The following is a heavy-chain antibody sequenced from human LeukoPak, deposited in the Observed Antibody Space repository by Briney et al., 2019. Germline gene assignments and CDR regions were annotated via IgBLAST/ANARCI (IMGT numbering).Heavy chain of an antibody. CDR3: ARKRGYCSSTSCYKPGIAAAGTRGRWFDP. CDR1: GGSFSGYY. V-gene: IGHV4-34*01. D-gene: IGHD2-2*02. CDR2: INHSGST. Sequence: PSETLSLTCAVYGGSFSGYYWSWIRQPPGKGLEWIGEINHSGSTNYNPSFKSRVTISVDTSKNQFSLKLSSVTAADTAVYYCARKRGYCSSTSCYKPGIAAAGTRGRWFDPWGQGTLVTVSS. J-gene: IGHJ5*02.